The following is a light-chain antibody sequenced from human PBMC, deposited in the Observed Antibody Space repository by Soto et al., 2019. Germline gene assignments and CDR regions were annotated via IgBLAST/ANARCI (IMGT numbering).Light chain of an antibody. CDR2: DAS. J-gene: IGKJ5*01. Sequence: DIRMTQSPSTLSASVGDRVTITCRASQSISNWLAWYQQKPGKAPKLLIYDASSLESGVPSRFSGSASWTGFTLNISSLQPDDFATYYCQHYETYPITFGQGTRLEI. CDR3: QHYETYPIT. CDR1: QSISNW. V-gene: IGKV1-5*01.